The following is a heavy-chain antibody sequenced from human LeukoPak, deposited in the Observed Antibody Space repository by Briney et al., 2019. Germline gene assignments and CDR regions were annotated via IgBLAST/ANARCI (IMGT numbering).Heavy chain of an antibody. CDR3: SLAGSSRGGY. CDR2: ISSSSSYI. J-gene: IGHJ4*02. Sequence: PGRSLRLSCAASGFTFSSYGMHWVRQAPGKGLEWVSSISSSSSYIYYADSVKGRFTISRDNAKNSLYLQMNSLRAEDTAVYYCSLAGSSRGGYWGQGTLVTVSS. V-gene: IGHV3-21*01. D-gene: IGHD6-13*01. CDR1: GFTFSSYG.